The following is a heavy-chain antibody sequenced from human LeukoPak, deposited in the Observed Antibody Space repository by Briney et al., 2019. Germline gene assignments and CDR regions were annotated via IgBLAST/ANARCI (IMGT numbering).Heavy chain of an antibody. CDR3: ARHIPFDC. D-gene: IGHD2-21*01. Sequence: PGGSLRLSCAASGFTFSSSSMNWVRQAPEKGLEWVSYISTSGGTIYYADSVKGRFTISRDNAKNSLYLQMDSLRAEDTAVHYCARHIPFDCWGQGTLVTVSS. CDR2: ISTSGGTI. V-gene: IGHV3-48*01. CDR1: GFTFSSSS. J-gene: IGHJ4*02.